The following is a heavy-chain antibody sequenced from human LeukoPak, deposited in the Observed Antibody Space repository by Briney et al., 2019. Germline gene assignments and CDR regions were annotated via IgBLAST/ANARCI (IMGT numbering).Heavy chain of an antibody. V-gene: IGHV1-18*01. J-gene: IGHJ5*02. D-gene: IGHD2-2*01. CDR3: ARGGGYCSSTSCRLSYLDWFDP. CDR1: GYTFTSYG. CDR2: ISAYNGNT. Sequence: ASVKVSCKASGYTFTSYGISWVRQAPGQGLEWMGWISAYNGNTNYAQKLQGRVTMTTDTSTSTAYMELRSLRSDDTAVYYCARGGGYCSSTSCRLSYLDWFDPWGQGTLVTVPS.